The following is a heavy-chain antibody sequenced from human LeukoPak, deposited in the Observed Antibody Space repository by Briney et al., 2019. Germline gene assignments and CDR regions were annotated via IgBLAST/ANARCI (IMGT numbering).Heavy chain of an antibody. V-gene: IGHV4-31*03. CDR2: IYYSGST. CDR3: ARGKWNWFDP. Sequence: SETLSLTCTVSGGSISSGGYYWSWIRQHPGKGLEWIGYIYYSGSTYYNPSLKSRVTISVDTSKNQFSLKLSSVTAADTAVYYCARGKWNWFDPWGQGTLVTVSS. J-gene: IGHJ5*02. CDR1: GGSISSGGYY. D-gene: IGHD2-8*01.